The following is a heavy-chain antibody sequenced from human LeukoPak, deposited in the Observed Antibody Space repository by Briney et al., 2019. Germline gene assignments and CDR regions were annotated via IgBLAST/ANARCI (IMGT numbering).Heavy chain of an antibody. CDR2: IIPILGIA. J-gene: IGHJ4*02. CDR1: GGTFSSYA. D-gene: IGHD6-13*01. V-gene: IGHV1-69*04. CDR3: ARGHRTDSSSWYLDY. Sequence: SVKVSCKASGGTFSSYAISWVRQAPGQGLEWMGRIIPILGIANYAQKFQGRVTITADKSTSTAYMELSSLRSEDTAVYYCARGHRTDSSSWYLDYWVQGTLVTVSS.